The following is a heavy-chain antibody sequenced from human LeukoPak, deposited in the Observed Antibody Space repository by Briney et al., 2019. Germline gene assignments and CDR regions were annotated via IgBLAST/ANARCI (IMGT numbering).Heavy chain of an antibody. D-gene: IGHD6-19*01. J-gene: IGHJ4*02. V-gene: IGHV3-9*01. CDR1: GFTFDDYA. Sequence: AGGSLRLSCAASGFTFDDYAMHWVRQAPGKGLEWLSGINWNSGNIDYADSVKGRFTISRDNAENSLYLQMNSLRAEDTALYYCAKGSLKWSAGIPFFDCWGQGTLVTVSS. CDR3: AKGSLKWSAGIPFFDC. CDR2: INWNSGNI.